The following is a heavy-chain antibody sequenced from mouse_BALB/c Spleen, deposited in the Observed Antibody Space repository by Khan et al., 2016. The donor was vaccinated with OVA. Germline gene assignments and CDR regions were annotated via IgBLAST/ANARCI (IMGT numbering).Heavy chain of an antibody. Sequence: DLVEPGDSVTLSCKASGYTFTSYWINWINERPGQGIEWIGQNGPGSGSAYYNALFKGKATLTVDTSYSTVYIQLSSLSSEDSAVYVCARSNYYGRGLYAMDYWGQGTSVTVSS. V-gene: IGHV1S41*01. CDR1: GYTFTSYW. CDR3: ARSNYYGRGLYAMDY. J-gene: IGHJ4*01. D-gene: IGHD1-1*01. CDR2: NGPGSGSA.